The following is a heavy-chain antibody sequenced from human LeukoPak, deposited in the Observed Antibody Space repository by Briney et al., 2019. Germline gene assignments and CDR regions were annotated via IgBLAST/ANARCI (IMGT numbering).Heavy chain of an antibody. CDR3: ARDRGYCSGGSCYPGDY. CDR1: GFTFRCYY. J-gene: IGHJ4*02. Sequence: GGSLRLSCAASGFTFRCYYRSWLRQAPGKGLEWVSYISSSRSTIYYADSVKGRFTISRDNAKNSLYLQMNSLRAEDTAVYYCARDRGYCSGGSCYPGDYWGQGTLVTVSS. CDR2: ISSSRSTI. V-gene: IGHV3-11*01. D-gene: IGHD2-15*01.